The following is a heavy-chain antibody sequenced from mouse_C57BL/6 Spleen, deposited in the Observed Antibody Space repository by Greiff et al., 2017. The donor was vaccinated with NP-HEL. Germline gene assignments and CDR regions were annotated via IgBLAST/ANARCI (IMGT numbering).Heavy chain of an antibody. V-gene: IGHV1-81*01. Sequence: QVQLQQSGAELARPGASVKLSCKASGYTFTSYGISWVKQRTGQGLEWIGEIYPRSGNTYYNGKFKGKATLTADKSSSTAYMQLRSLTSEDAAVYFCARGGVDYWGQGTTLTVSS. CDR3: ARGGVDY. CDR2: IYPRSGNT. CDR1: GYTFTSYG. J-gene: IGHJ2*01.